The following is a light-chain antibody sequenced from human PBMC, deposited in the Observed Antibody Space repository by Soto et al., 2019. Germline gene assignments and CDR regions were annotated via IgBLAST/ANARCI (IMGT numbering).Light chain of an antibody. CDR2: EVS. Sequence: QSALTQPASVSGSPGQSITISCTGTSSDVGGYNYVSWYQQHPGKAPKLMIYEVSNRPSGVSNRFSGSKSGNTASLTISGLQAEDEADYYRSSYTSSSSHVFGTGTKV. CDR1: SSDVGGYNY. V-gene: IGLV2-14*01. J-gene: IGLJ1*01. CDR3: SSYTSSSSHV.